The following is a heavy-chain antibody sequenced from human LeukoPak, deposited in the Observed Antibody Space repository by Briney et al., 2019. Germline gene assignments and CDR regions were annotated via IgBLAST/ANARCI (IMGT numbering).Heavy chain of an antibody. CDR3: ARDHDYGDFSPYWYFDL. CDR1: GGSISSGGYY. CDR2: IYYSGST. J-gene: IGHJ2*01. V-gene: IGHV4-31*03. Sequence: PSQTLSLTCTVSGGSISSGGYYWSWIRQHPGKGLEWIGYIYYSGSTYYNPSLKSRVTISVDTSKYQFSLKLGSVTAADTAVYYCARDHDYGDFSPYWYFDLWGRGTLVTVPS. D-gene: IGHD4-17*01.